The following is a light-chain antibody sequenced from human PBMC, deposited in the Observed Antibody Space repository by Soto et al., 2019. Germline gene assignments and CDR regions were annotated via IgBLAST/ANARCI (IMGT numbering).Light chain of an antibody. J-gene: IGLJ3*02. CDR2: RIS. V-gene: IGLV3-9*01. Sequence: SYELTQPLSLSVALGQTATITCGGDNIGNYNVHWYQQRPGQAPVLGMYRISDRPSGIPERFSGSNSGNTATLTITGAQVGDEADYFCQVWDSNSGVFGGGTKLTVL. CDR3: QVWDSNSGV. CDR1: NIGNYN.